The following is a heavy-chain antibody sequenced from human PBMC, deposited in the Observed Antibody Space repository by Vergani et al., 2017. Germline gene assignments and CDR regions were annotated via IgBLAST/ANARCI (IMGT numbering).Heavy chain of an antibody. CDR3: VYRKTDCGTTCCFYPVYYYSCMDV. J-gene: IGHJ6*03. CDR2: IYWNDDQ. V-gene: IGHV2-5*04. Sequence: QIPLKESGPTLVKPTQTLTLTCTFSGFSLNTRGVRVARIRQPPGKALDWLDLIYWNDDQHYSPSLNSRVTINKDTSKNQLVLNMTNMDYVDTGTYYCVYRKTDCGTTCCFYPVYYYSCMDVWGKRTTVTVSS. D-gene: IGHD1-7*01. CDR1: GFSLNTRGVR.